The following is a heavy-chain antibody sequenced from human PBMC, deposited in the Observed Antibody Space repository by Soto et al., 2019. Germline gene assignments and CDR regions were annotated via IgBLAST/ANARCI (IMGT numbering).Heavy chain of an antibody. J-gene: IGHJ6*02. V-gene: IGHV6-1*01. Sequence: SQTLSHTCAISGDSVSSSNACWNWIRQSPSRGLEWLGRTYYRSKWFYDYAASVKSRLIINIDTSENQFSLQLNSMTPDDTGIYYCARVSCSGGTCLEGLDDWGQGTTVTVSS. CDR3: ARVSCSGGTCLEGLDD. D-gene: IGHD2-15*01. CDR2: TYYRSKWFY. CDR1: GDSVSSSNAC.